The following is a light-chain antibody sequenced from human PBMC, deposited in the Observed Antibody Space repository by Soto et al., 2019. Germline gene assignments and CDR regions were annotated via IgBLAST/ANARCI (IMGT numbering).Light chain of an antibody. Sequence: EIVLTQSPATLSVSPGERATLSCSSSQSVSSSYLAWYQQKPGQAPRXXIYGASSRATGIPDRFSGSGSGTACTLNIGSLKTDDCATYYCQHYNSYSEAFGQGTKVDIK. V-gene: IGKV3-20*01. CDR3: QHYNSYSEA. J-gene: IGKJ1*01. CDR2: GAS. CDR1: QSVSSSY.